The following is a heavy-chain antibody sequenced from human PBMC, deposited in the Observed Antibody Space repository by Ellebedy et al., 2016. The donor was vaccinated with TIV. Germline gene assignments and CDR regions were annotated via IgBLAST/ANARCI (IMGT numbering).Heavy chain of an antibody. D-gene: IGHD2-21*02. V-gene: IGHV4-31*03. CDR1: AGSIRIGGYY. CDR3: ARNCGGDCYIDY. CDR2: IYYSGST. J-gene: IGHJ4*02. Sequence: SETLSLTCTVSAGSIRIGGYYWSWIRQHPGKGLEWIGCIYYSGSTYYNPSLKSRVTISVDTSKNQFSLKLSSVTAADTAVYYCARNCGGDCYIDYWGQGTLVTVSS.